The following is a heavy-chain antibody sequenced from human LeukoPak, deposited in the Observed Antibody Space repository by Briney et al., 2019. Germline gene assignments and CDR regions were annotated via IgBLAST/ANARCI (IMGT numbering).Heavy chain of an antibody. CDR3: ARAAYDSNGYTANHDY. CDR1: GFTDSSCY. Sequence: GGSLRLSCAASGFTDSSCYMSWVRQAPGKGLEWVSVLYSDGTTYYADSVKGRFTISRDNSKNTLYLQTDNLRVEDAAVYYCARAAYDSNGYTANHDYWGQGTLVTVSS. J-gene: IGHJ4*02. CDR2: LYSDGTT. D-gene: IGHD3-22*01. V-gene: IGHV3-53*01.